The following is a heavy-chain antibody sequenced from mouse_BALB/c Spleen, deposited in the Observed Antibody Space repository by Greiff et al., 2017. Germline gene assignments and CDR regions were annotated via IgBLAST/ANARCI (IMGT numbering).Heavy chain of an antibody. CDR2: ISSGSSTI. J-gene: IGHJ4*01. V-gene: IGHV5-17*02. Sequence: EVQLVESGGGLVQHGGSRKLSCAASGFTFSSFGMHWVRQAPEKGLEWVAYISSGSSTIYYADTVKGRFTISRDNPKNTLFLQMTSLRSEDTAMYYCARLTFYAMDYWGQGTSVTVSS. CDR3: ARLTFYAMDY. CDR1: GFTFSSFG. D-gene: IGHD4-1*01.